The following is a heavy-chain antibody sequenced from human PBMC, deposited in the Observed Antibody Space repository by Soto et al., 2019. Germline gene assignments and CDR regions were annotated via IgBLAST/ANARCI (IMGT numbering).Heavy chain of an antibody. J-gene: IGHJ4*02. Sequence: QVQLVQSGAEVKKPGSSVKVSCKASGGTFSSYTISWVRQAPGQGLEWMGRIIPILGIANYAQKFQGRVTITAVKSTSTAYMELSSLRSEDTAVYYCARDGSGSGSFDYWGQGTLVTVSS. D-gene: IGHD3-10*01. CDR2: IIPILGIA. CDR1: GGTFSSYT. CDR3: ARDGSGSGSFDY. V-gene: IGHV1-69*08.